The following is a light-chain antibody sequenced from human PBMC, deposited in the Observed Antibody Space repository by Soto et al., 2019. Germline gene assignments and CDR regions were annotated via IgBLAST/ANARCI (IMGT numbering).Light chain of an antibody. CDR3: QQYGSSAVT. CDR2: GVS. Sequence: EIVLTQSPGILSLSPGERATLSCRASQSVDSSHLAWYQHKPGQAPRLLLYGVSNRATGIPDRFSGSGTGIDFTLTISRLEPEDFAVYYCQQYGSSAVTFGQGTRLEIK. V-gene: IGKV3-20*01. CDR1: QSVDSSH. J-gene: IGKJ5*01.